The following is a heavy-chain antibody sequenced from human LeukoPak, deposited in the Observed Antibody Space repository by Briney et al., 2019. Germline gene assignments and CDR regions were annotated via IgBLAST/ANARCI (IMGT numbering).Heavy chain of an antibody. CDR1: GYPISSGYY. Sequence: PSETLSLTCTVSGYPISSGYYWGWIRQPPGKGLEWIGSIYHSGSTYYNPSLKSRVTISVDTSKNQFSLKLSSVTAAGTAVYYCARAVHWDYWGQGTLVTVSS. J-gene: IGHJ4*02. D-gene: IGHD7-27*01. V-gene: IGHV4-38-2*02. CDR3: ARAVHWDY. CDR2: IYHSGST.